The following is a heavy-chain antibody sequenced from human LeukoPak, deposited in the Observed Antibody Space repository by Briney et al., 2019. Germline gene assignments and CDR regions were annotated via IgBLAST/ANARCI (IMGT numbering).Heavy chain of an antibody. V-gene: IGHV4-39*07. Sequence: SETLSLTCSVSGGSISSSGHYWGWIRQSPDKGLDWIGSIYSNGNTYYNPSVKSRVTISVDTSKNQFSLNLTSVTAAETAVYYCARSATVTTGYFDYWGQGALVTVSS. J-gene: IGHJ4*02. CDR1: GGSISSSGHY. CDR2: IYSNGNT. D-gene: IGHD4-17*01. CDR3: ARSATVTTGYFDY.